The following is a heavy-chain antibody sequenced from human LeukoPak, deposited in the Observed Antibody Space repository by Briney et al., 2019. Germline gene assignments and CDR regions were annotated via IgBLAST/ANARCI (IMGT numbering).Heavy chain of an antibody. Sequence: GASVNVSCKASGYTFTSYYMHWVRQAPGQGLEWMGIINPSGGSTSYAQKFQGRVTMTRDMSTSTVYMELSSLRSEDTAVYYCARNYLDYYYYMDVWGKGTTVTVSS. J-gene: IGHJ6*03. V-gene: IGHV1-46*01. D-gene: IGHD3-10*01. CDR3: ARNYLDYYYYMDV. CDR1: GYTFTSYY. CDR2: INPSGGST.